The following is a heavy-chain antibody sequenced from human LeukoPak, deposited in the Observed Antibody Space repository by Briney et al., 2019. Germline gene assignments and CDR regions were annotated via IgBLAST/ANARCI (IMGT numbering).Heavy chain of an antibody. D-gene: IGHD5-18*01. J-gene: IGHJ6*03. Sequence: RGSLRLSCAASGFTFSSYGMSWVRQAPGKGLEWVSAISGSGGSTYYADSVKGRFTISRDNSKNTLYLQMNSLRAEDTAVYYCARGGYSYGTYYYYYYYMDVWGKGTTVTVSS. V-gene: IGHV3-23*01. CDR1: GFTFSSYG. CDR3: ARGGYSYGTYYYYYYYMDV. CDR2: ISGSGGST.